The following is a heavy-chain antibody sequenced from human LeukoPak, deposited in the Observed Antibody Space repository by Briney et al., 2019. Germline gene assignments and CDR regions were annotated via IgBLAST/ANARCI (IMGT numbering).Heavy chain of an antibody. J-gene: IGHJ3*02. CDR3: ARDLVWGSGAFDI. Sequence: GESLRLSCTASGFTFSNFWMGWVRQAPGKGLEWVANIKQDETEKFYLGSVKGRFTISRDNSKNTLYLQMNSLRAEDTAVYYCARDLVWGSGAFDIWGQGTMVTVSS. V-gene: IGHV3-7*03. CDR2: IKQDETEK. D-gene: IGHD7-27*01. CDR1: GFTFSNFW.